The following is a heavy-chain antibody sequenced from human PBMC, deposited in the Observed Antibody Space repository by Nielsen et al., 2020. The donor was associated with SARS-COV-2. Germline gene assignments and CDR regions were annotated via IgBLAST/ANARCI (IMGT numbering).Heavy chain of an antibody. Sequence: GESLKISCAASGFTFSSYGMHWVRQAPGKGLEWVAVISYDGSNKYYADSVKGRFTISRDNAKNSLYLQMNSLRAEDTALYHCVRQTHYYYYYGMDVWGQGTTVTVSS. CDR1: GFTFSSYG. CDR3: VRQTHYYYYYGMDV. V-gene: IGHV3-33*05. CDR2: ISYDGSNK. J-gene: IGHJ6*02.